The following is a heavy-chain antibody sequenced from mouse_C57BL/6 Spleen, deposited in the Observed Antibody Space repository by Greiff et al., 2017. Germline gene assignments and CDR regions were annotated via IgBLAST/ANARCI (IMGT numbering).Heavy chain of an antibody. CDR3: ARYSSGYVGYAMDY. D-gene: IGHD3-2*02. V-gene: IGHV1-52*01. CDR2: IDPSDSES. CDR1: GYTFTSYW. J-gene: IGHJ4*01. Sequence: QVQLKQPGAELVRPGSSVRLSCKASGYTFTSYWMHWVQQRPIQGLEWIGNIDPSDSESHYNQKFKDKATLTVDKSSSTAYMQLSSLTSEDSAVYYGARYSSGYVGYAMDYWGQGTSVTVSS.